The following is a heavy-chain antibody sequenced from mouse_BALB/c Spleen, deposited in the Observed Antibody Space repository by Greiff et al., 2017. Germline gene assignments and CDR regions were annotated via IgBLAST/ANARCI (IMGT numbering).Heavy chain of an antibody. CDR2: ISSGGSYT. D-gene: IGHD1-1*01. Sequence: EVQGVESGGDLVKPGGSLKLSCAASGFTFSSYGMSWVRQTPDKRLEWVATISSGGSYTYYPDSVKGRFTISRDNAKNTLYLQMSSLKSEDTAVYYCARPYCYGNSPYAMDYWGQGTSVTVSS. CDR3: ARPYCYGNSPYAMDY. V-gene: IGHV5-6*01. CDR1: GFTFSSYG. J-gene: IGHJ4*01.